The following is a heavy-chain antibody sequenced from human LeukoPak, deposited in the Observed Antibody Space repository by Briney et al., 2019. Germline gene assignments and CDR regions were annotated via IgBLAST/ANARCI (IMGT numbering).Heavy chain of an antibody. Sequence: ASVKVSCTASGGTFSSYAISWVRQAPGQGLEWMGGIIPIFGTANYAQKFQGRVTITADESTSTAYMELSSLRSEDTAVYYCAPTVLRGAVAGTIDYWGQGTLVTVSS. J-gene: IGHJ4*02. D-gene: IGHD6-19*01. CDR1: GGTFSSYA. CDR2: IIPIFGTA. V-gene: IGHV1-69*13. CDR3: APTVLRGAVAGTIDY.